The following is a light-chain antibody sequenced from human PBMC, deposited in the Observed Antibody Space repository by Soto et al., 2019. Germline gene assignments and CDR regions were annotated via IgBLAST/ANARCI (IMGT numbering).Light chain of an antibody. Sequence: LTQPASVSGSPGQSITISCTGTSSDVGGYNYVSWYQQHSGKAPKLMIYDVSNRPSGVSNRFSGSKSGNTASLTISGLQAEDEADYYCSSYTSSSTPVFGGGTKVTV. CDR1: SSDVGGYNY. CDR2: DVS. V-gene: IGLV2-14*01. CDR3: SSYTSSSTPV. J-gene: IGLJ2*01.